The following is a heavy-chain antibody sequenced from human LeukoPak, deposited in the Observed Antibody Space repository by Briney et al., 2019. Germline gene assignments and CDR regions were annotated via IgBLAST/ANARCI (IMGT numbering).Heavy chain of an antibody. CDR2: IYSGGRT. Sequence: GGSLRLSCVASCFNVSSNYLTWVRQAPGKGLEWVSIIYSGGRTDYADSVKGRFTISRDNSKNTVYLQMDSLRVEDTAVYYCARDPASWGQGTLVTVSS. CDR1: CFNVSSNY. J-gene: IGHJ4*02. CDR3: ARDPAS. V-gene: IGHV3-53*01.